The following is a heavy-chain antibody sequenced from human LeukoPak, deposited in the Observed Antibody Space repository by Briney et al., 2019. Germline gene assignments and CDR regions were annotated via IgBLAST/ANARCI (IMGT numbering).Heavy chain of an antibody. D-gene: IGHD6-13*01. V-gene: IGHV4-34*01. CDR3: ARGKFSSSWYDVAVPYDY. Sequence: KASDTLSLICAVYGGSFSGYYWSWIRQPPGKALEWIGEINHSGSTNYNPSLKSRVTISVDTSKNQFSLKLSSVTAADTAVYYCARGKFSSSWYDVAVPYDYWGQGTLVTVSS. CDR1: GGSFSGYY. CDR2: INHSGST. J-gene: IGHJ4*02.